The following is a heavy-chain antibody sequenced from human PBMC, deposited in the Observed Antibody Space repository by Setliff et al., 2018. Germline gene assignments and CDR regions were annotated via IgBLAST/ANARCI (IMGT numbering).Heavy chain of an antibody. D-gene: IGHD4-17*01. V-gene: IGHV4-59*08. Sequence: SETLSLTCTVSGGSISSHYWSWIRQPPGKGLEWIGSIYYSGSTNYNPSLKSRVTISVDTSNNQFSLKLTSLTAADTAVYYCARRDGDFDYWGQGTLVTVSS. CDR3: ARRDGDFDY. J-gene: IGHJ4*02. CDR1: GGSISSHY. CDR2: IYYSGST.